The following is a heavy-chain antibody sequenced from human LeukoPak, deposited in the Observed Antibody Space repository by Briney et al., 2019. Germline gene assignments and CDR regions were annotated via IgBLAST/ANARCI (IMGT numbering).Heavy chain of an antibody. CDR1: GYTFSGSY. Sequence: ASVKVSCKASGYTFSGSYIHWVRQAPGQGLEWMGRINPNSGDTNYAQKFQGRVTMTGDTSISTAYMELSSLTSDDTAVYFCARSAEHCNNGVCFTDYYMDVWGKGTTVTVSS. CDR3: ARSAEHCNNGVCFTDYYMDV. J-gene: IGHJ6*03. D-gene: IGHD2-8*01. V-gene: IGHV1-2*06. CDR2: INPNSGDT.